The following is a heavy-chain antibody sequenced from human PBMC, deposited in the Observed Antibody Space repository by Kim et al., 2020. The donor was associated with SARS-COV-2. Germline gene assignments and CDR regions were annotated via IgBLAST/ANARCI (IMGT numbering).Heavy chain of an antibody. D-gene: IGHD2-15*01. CDR1: RFTFSKYG. CDR2: IWNDGSNE. V-gene: IGHV3-33*01. J-gene: IGHJ1*01. CDR3: ALTGYCSGGSCYAPEHFQH. Sequence: GGSLRLSCEASRFTFSKYGLHWVRQAPGKGLEWVALIWNDGSNEYYADSVKGRFSIAKDNSKHTVYLQMNSLRVEDTAVYYCALTGYCSGGSCYAPEHFQHWGQGTLVTVSS.